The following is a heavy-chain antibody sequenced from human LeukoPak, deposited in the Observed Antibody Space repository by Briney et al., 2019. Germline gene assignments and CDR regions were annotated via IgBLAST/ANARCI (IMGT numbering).Heavy chain of an antibody. J-gene: IGHJ5*02. CDR3: ARDAGNSGYGCDL. D-gene: IGHD5-12*01. V-gene: IGHV3-48*01. CDR1: GFIFSQYS. Sequence: GGSLRLSCAASGFIFSQYSMNWVRQAPGKGLEWVSHLRSSSETFYADSVKGRFTISRDNTRNLMYLQMNNLRGEDTAIYYCARDAGNSGYGCDLWGQGTLVTVSS. CDR2: LRSSSET.